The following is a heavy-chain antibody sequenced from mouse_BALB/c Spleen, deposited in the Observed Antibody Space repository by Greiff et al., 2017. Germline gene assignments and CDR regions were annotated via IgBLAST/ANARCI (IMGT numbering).Heavy chain of an antibody. CDR3: ARLRGKG. CDR1: GFTFSSYA. V-gene: IGHV5-9-4*01. J-gene: IGHJ3*01. Sequence: EVMLVESGGGLVKPGGSLKLSCAASGFTFSSYAMSWVRQSPEKRLEWVAEISSGGSYTYYPDTVTGRFTISRDNAKNTLYLEMSSLRSEDTAMYYCARLRGKGWGQGTLVTVSA. CDR2: ISSGGSYT. D-gene: IGHD1-3*01.